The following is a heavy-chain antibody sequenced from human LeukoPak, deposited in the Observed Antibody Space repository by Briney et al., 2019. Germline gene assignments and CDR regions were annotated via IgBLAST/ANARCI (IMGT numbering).Heavy chain of an antibody. V-gene: IGHV3-21*01. D-gene: IGHD2-21*02. CDR2: ISSSGSYI. CDR1: GFTFSRYS. CDR3: ASRNQYCGGDCFWAFDI. Sequence: PGGSLRLSCGASGFTFSRYSMNWVRQAPGKGLEWVSSISSSGSYIYYADSVKGRFTISRDNAKNSLYLQMNSLRAEDTAVYYCASRNQYCGGDCFWAFDIWGQGTMVTVPS. J-gene: IGHJ3*02.